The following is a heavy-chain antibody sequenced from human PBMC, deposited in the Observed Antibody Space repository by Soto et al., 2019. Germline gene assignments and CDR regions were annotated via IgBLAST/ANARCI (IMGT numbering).Heavy chain of an antibody. Sequence: GGSLRLSCVASGFTVSSNYMSWVRQAPGKGLEWVSVIYSGGSTYYADSVKGRFTISRDNSKNTLYLQMNSLRAEDTAVYYCARILTYCGGDCHHDAFDIWGQGTMVTVSS. V-gene: IGHV3-66*02. D-gene: IGHD2-21*02. CDR1: GFTVSSNY. J-gene: IGHJ3*02. CDR2: IYSGGST. CDR3: ARILTYCGGDCHHDAFDI.